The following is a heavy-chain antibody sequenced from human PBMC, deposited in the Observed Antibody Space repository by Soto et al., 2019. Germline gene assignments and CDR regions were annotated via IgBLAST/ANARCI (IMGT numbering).Heavy chain of an antibody. D-gene: IGHD2-15*01. CDR2: IYYSGST. J-gene: IGHJ4*02. CDR1: GGSLTTGDYY. CDR3: ARARGARYFDY. Sequence: SENPSCTRTVSGGSLTTGDYYCSCIRQPPGKGLEWIGYIYYSGSTYYNPSLKSRVTISVDTSKNQFSLKLSSVTAADTAVYYCARARGARYFDYWGQGTLVTVSS. V-gene: IGHV4-30-4*01.